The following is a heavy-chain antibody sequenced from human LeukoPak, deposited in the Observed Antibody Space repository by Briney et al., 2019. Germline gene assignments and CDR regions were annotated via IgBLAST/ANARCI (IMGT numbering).Heavy chain of an antibody. CDR3: AKEGLRLGAYYYYYMDV. V-gene: IGHV3-23*01. D-gene: IGHD3-10*01. J-gene: IGHJ6*03. CDR1: GFTFSSYS. Sequence: PGGSLRLSCAASGFTFSSYSMNWVRQAPGKGLEWVSAISGSGGSTYYADSVKGRFTISRDNSKNTLYLQMNSLRAEDTAVYYCAKEGLRLGAYYYYYMDVWGKGTTVTVSS. CDR2: ISGSGGST.